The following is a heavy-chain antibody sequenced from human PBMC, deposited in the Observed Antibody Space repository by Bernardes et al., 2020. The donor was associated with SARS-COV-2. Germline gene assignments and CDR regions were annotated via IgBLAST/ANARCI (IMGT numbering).Heavy chain of an antibody. CDR2: ISDYNGKP. Sequence: ASVKVSCKASGYTFTNYAITWVRQVAGQGLEWLGWISDYNGKPNYAQKVQGRVTLTTDPSTRTAYMELRSLTSDDTAMYYCARDRDPEHCLGTGCYDSDRLDYWGQGTLVTVSS. J-gene: IGHJ4*02. V-gene: IGHV1-18*01. D-gene: IGHD2-2*01. CDR1: GYTFTNYA. CDR3: ARDRDPEHCLGTGCYDSDRLDY.